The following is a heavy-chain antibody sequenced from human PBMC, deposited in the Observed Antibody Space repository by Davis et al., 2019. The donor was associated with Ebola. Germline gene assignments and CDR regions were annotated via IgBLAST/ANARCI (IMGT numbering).Heavy chain of an antibody. Sequence: ASVKVSCKVSGYTLTELSMHWVRQAPGKGLEWMGGFDPEDGETIYAQKFQGRVTMTEDTSTDTAYMELSSLRSEETAVYYCARPFQRYYYYGMDVWGQGTTVTVSS. D-gene: IGHD2/OR15-2a*01. CDR1: GYTLTELS. CDR3: ARPFQRYYYYGMDV. CDR2: FDPEDGET. J-gene: IGHJ6*02. V-gene: IGHV1-24*01.